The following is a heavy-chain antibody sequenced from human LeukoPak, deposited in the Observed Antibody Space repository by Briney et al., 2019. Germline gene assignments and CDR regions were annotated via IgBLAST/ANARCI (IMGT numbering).Heavy chain of an antibody. J-gene: IGHJ6*03. D-gene: IGHD5-12*01. CDR2: IYTSGST. CDR1: GGSLSSYY. V-gene: IGHV4-4*07. CDR3: ARGYVGYYYMDV. Sequence: SETLSLPCTVSGGSLSSYYWSWIRQPAGKGLEWVGRIYTSGSTNNNPYLKSRVTMSVDTSNNQFSLKLSSVTAADTAVYYCARGYVGYYYMDVWGKGTTVTVSS.